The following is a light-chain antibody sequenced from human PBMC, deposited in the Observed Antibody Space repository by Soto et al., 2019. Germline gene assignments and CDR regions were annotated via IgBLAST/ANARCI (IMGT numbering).Light chain of an antibody. CDR1: TGAVTSGHF. J-gene: IGLJ2*01. V-gene: IGLV7-46*01. Sequence: QAVVTQEPSLTVSPGETVTLTCGSNTGAVTSGHFPYWFQQKPGQAPRTLVYETSRRHSWTPARFSGSLHGGKAALTLSGAQPEDEAYYYCLLTYGYAVVFGGGTQLTVL. CDR3: LLTYGYAVV. CDR2: ETS.